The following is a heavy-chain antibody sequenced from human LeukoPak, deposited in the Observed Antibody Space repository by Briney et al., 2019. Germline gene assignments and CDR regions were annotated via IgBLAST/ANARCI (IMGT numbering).Heavy chain of an antibody. V-gene: IGHV3-23*01. Sequence: PGGSLRLSCVASGFTFSNYAMNWVRQAPGKGLEWVSTISDSGGSTYYADSVKGRFTISRDNSKNTLYLQMNSLRAEDTAVYYCARDGYSGSYYRLYYFFMDVWGKGTTVTVSS. CDR2: ISDSGGST. D-gene: IGHD1-26*01. CDR1: GFTFSNYA. CDR3: ARDGYSGSYYRLYYFFMDV. J-gene: IGHJ6*03.